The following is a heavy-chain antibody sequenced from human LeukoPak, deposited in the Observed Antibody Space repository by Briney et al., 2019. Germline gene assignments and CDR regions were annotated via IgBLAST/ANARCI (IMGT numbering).Heavy chain of an antibody. J-gene: IGHJ6*02. V-gene: IGHV4-34*01. CDR2: VNHSGST. Sequence: PSETLSLTCAVYGGSFSGYYWSWIRQPPGKGLEWIGEVNHSGSTNYNPSLKSRVTISVDTSKNQFSLKLSSVTAADTAVYYCARGYYAYHVWGQGTTVTVSS. CDR1: GGSFSGYY. D-gene: IGHD3-10*01. CDR3: ARGYYAYHV.